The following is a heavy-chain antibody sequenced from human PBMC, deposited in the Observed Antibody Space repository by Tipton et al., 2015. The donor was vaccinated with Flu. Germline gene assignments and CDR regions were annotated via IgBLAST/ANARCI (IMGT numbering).Heavy chain of an antibody. D-gene: IGHD1-1*01. V-gene: IGHV3-7*01. CDR1: GFAFSNHW. CDR3: ATALSRSDF. Sequence: GSLRLSCAASGFAFSNHWMNWVRQAPGKGLEWVANIRQDGGEKYYVDSVKGRFTISRDNAKNSMYLQMNSLRAEDTAVYYCATALSRSDFWGQGTLVTVSS. J-gene: IGHJ4*02. CDR2: IRQDGGEK.